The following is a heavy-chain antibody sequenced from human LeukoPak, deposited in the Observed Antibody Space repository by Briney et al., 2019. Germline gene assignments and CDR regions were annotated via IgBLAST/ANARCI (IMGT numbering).Heavy chain of an antibody. J-gene: IGHJ4*02. D-gene: IGHD2-15*01. CDR2: IWYDGSNK. Sequence: PGGSLTLSCAASGFTFSSYGMHWVRQPPGKGLEWVAVIWYDGSNKYYADSMKDRLTISRNNSKNPLYLQMNSLRAEDTAVYYCARAAPDIVVVVGGLYYWGQGNLGTGSP. CDR3: ARAAPDIVVVVGGLYY. V-gene: IGHV3-33*01. CDR1: GFTFSSYG.